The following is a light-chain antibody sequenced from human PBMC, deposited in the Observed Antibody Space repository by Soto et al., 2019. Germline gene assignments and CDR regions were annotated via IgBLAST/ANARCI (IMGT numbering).Light chain of an antibody. CDR3: TSWTTSTTMI. CDR1: RSDIGAHNF. CDR2: DVN. J-gene: IGLJ2*01. V-gene: IGLV2-14*03. Sequence: QSALTQPASVSGSPGQSIATSCTGTRSDIGAHNFVSWYQQHPGEAPKLTLYDVNIRPSGVSNRFSGSKSGNTASLTISGLQAEDEADYYCTSWTTSTTMIFGGGTKVTVL.